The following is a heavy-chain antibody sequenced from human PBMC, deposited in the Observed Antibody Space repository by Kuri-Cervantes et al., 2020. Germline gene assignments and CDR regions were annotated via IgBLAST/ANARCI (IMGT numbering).Heavy chain of an antibody. CDR2: IYYSGST. J-gene: IGHJ3*02. CDR1: GFTFSSYC. D-gene: IGHD3-10*01. V-gene: IGHV4-39*01. CDR3: ARRYYGSDAFDI. Sequence: GSLRLSCAASGFTFSSYCMSWVLQPPGKGLEWIGSIYYSGSTYYNPSLKSRVTISVDTSKNQFSLKLSSVTAADTAVYYCARRYYGSDAFDIWGQGTMVTVSS.